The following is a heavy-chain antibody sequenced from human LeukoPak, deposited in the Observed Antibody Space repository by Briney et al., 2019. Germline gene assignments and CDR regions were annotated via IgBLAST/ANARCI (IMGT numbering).Heavy chain of an antibody. J-gene: IGHJ4*02. CDR1: GFTFSSYS. V-gene: IGHV3-48*04. D-gene: IGHD5-24*01. CDR2: ISSSSSTI. CDR3: ARVPMATPDHFDY. Sequence: GGSLRLSCAASGFTFSSYSMNWVRQAPGKGLEWVSYISSSSSTIYYADSVKGRFTISRDNAKNSLYLQMNSLRAEDTAVHYCARVPMATPDHFDYWGQGTLVTVSS.